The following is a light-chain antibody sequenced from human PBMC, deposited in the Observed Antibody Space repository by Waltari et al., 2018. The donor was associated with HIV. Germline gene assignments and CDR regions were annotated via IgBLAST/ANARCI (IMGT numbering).Light chain of an antibody. J-gene: IGLJ3*02. CDR1: ASNLGGNT. Sequence: QSVVTQPPSASGTPGQRVTMSCSGSASNLGGNTVNWYQHLPQTAPKFSIYNNDERPSGVPDRFSASKTGTSASLDISGLQSEDEADYYCATWDDGLSGWVFGGGTKLTVL. CDR2: NND. CDR3: ATWDDGLSGWV. V-gene: IGLV1-44*01.